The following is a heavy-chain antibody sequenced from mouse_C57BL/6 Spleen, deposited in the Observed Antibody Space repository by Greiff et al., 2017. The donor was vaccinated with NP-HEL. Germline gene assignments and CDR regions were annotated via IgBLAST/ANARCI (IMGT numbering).Heavy chain of an antibody. D-gene: IGHD2-1*01. V-gene: IGHV1-26*01. CDR3: ARLSTTFDY. Sequence: VQLQQSGPELVKPGASVKISCKASGYTFTDYYMNWVKQSHGKSLEWIGDINPNNGGTSYNQKFKGKATLTVDKSFSTAYMELRSLTSEDSAVYYCARLSTTFDYWGQGTTLTVSS. J-gene: IGHJ2*01. CDR1: GYTFTDYY. CDR2: INPNNGGT.